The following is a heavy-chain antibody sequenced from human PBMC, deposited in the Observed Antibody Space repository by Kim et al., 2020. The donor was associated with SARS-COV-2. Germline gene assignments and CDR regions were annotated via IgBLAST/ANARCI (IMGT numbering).Heavy chain of an antibody. CDR3: ARDSTVYYYYGIDV. V-gene: IGHV3-7*01. Sequence: VDYVKGRFTISRDNAKSSRYLQMNSLRAEDTAVYYCARDSTVYYYYGIDVWGQGTTVTVSS. J-gene: IGHJ6*02.